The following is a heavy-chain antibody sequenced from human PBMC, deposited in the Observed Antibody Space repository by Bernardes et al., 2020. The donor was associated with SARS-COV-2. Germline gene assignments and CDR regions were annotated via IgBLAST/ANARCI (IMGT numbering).Heavy chain of an antibody. CDR2: IYYSGST. J-gene: IGHJ5*02. V-gene: IGHV4-59*08. Sequence: SETLSLTCTVSGGSISSYYWSWIRKPPGKGLEWIGYIYYSGSTNYNPSLKSRVTISVDTSKNQLSLKLTSVTAADTAVYYCARGLGYCTGGVCYPNWFDPWGQGTLVTVSS. D-gene: IGHD2-8*02. CDR1: GGSISSYY. CDR3: ARGLGYCTGGVCYPNWFDP.